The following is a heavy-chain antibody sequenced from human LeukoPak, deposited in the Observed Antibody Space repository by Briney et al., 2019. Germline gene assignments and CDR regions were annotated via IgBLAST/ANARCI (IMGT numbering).Heavy chain of an antibody. Sequence: GGSLRLSCAASGFTFSSYAMHWVRQAPGKGLEWVAVISYDGSNKYYADSVKGRLTISRDNSKNTLYLQMNSLRAEDTAVYYCARGKNYYDSSVVDYWGQGTLVTVSS. V-gene: IGHV3-30*04. J-gene: IGHJ4*02. D-gene: IGHD3-22*01. CDR2: ISYDGSNK. CDR1: GFTFSSYA. CDR3: ARGKNYYDSSVVDY.